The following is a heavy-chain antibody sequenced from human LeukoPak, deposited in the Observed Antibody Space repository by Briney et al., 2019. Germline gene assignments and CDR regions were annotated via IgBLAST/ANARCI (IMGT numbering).Heavy chain of an antibody. V-gene: IGHV4-38-2*01. CDR1: GYSISSGYY. CDR3: ARQRVVPAANYWFDP. D-gene: IGHD2-2*01. J-gene: IGHJ5*02. CDR2: IYHSGST. Sequence: NPSETLSLTCAVSGYSISSGYYWGWIRQPPGKGLEWIGSIYHSGSTYYNPSLKSRVTISVDTSKNQFSLKLSSVTAADTAVYYCARQRVVPAANYWFDPWGQGTLVTVSS.